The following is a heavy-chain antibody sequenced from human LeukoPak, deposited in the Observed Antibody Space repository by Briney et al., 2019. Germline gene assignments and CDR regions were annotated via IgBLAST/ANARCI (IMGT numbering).Heavy chain of an antibody. CDR3: AKDMSPYGGNFDY. CDR1: GFTLDDYA. V-gene: IGHV3-9*01. J-gene: IGHJ4*02. CDR2: ISWNSGSI. Sequence: GGSLRLSCAASGFTLDDYAMHWVRQAPGKGLEWVSGISWNSGSIGYADSVKGRFTISRDNAKNSLYLQMNSLRAEDTALYYCAKDMSPYGGNFDYWGQGTLVTVSS. D-gene: IGHD4-23*01.